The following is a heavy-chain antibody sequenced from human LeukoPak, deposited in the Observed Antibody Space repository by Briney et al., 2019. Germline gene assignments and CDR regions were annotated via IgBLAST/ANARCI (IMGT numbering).Heavy chain of an antibody. D-gene: IGHD1-26*01. J-gene: IGHJ3*02. CDR3: AKDIEYLTDSGSYWDAFDI. V-gene: IGHV3-21*04. CDR2: ISTSSTYI. Sequence: QTGGSLRLSCAASGFTFSTYTMSWVRQAPGKGLEWVSSISTSSTYIYYADSVKGRFTISRDNAKNSLYLQMNSLRAEDTALYYCAKDIEYLTDSGSYWDAFDIWGQGTMVTVSS. CDR1: GFTFSTYT.